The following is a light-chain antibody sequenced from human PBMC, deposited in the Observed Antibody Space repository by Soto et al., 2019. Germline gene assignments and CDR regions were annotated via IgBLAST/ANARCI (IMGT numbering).Light chain of an antibody. V-gene: IGLV4-69*01. CDR3: QTWDTGARVV. Sequence: QAVLTQSPSASASLGASVKLTCTLSSGHSSYAIAWHQQQPEKGPRYLMKLSSDGSHSKGDGIPDRFPGSSSGAERYLTISSPRSEDEADYYCQTWDTGARVVFGGGTKLTVL. J-gene: IGLJ2*01. CDR1: SGHSSYA. CDR2: LSSDGSH.